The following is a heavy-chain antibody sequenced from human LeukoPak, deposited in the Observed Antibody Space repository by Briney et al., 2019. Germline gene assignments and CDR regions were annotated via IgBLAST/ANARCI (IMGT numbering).Heavy chain of an antibody. Sequence: SETLSLTCAVYGGSFSGYYWSWIRQPPGKGLEWIGEINHSGSTNYNPSLKSRVTISVDTSKNQLSLKLSSVTAADTAVYYCARGRAPTYYYGSGSSYWGQGTLVTVSS. CDR2: INHSGST. D-gene: IGHD3-10*01. CDR1: GGSFSGYY. V-gene: IGHV4-34*01. J-gene: IGHJ4*02. CDR3: ARGRAPTYYYGSGSSY.